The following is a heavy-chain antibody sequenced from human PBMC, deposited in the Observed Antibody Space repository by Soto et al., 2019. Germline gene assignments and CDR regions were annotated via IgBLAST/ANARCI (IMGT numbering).Heavy chain of an antibody. Sequence: EVQLVESGGGVVQPGGSLRLSCAAFEFAFINYNMNWVRQAPGKGLEWVSSISRSGSTKYYADSVKGRFTISRDNDKNSMYLQMNSLGAEDMAVYFCVRILAYRSPRGISSYYYYMDVWGKGTTVPVTS. CDR3: VRILAYRSPRGISSYYYYMDV. D-gene: IGHD3-3*02. CDR1: EFAFINYN. J-gene: IGHJ6*03. V-gene: IGHV3-48*01. CDR2: ISRSGSTK.